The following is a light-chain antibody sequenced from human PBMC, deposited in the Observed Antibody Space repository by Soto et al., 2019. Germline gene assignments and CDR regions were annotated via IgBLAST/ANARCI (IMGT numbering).Light chain of an antibody. Sequence: EIVMTQSPGSLSLSPGERATLSCRASQSVSSNLAWYQQKPGQAPRLLIYRASARATGIPARFSGSGSGTEFTLTIGGLQSEDFAVYYCQQYDNWPRTFGQGTKGDIK. CDR2: RAS. CDR1: QSVSSN. CDR3: QQYDNWPRT. V-gene: IGKV3-15*01. J-gene: IGKJ1*01.